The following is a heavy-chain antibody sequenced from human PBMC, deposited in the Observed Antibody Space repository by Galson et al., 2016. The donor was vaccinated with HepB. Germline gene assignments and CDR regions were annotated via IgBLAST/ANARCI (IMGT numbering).Heavy chain of an antibody. CDR2: IDSRTPAT. CDR3: TGWLSKHIDY. Sequence: SLRLSCAASGFTFSRYTMNWVRQAPGKGLEWVATIDSRTPATHYADSVSGRFTISRDNSKDTVNLQMNSLAAEDAAVYYCTGWLSKHIDYWGQGTLVTVSS. J-gene: IGHJ4*02. D-gene: IGHD6-19*01. V-gene: IGHV3-23*01. CDR1: GFTFSRYT.